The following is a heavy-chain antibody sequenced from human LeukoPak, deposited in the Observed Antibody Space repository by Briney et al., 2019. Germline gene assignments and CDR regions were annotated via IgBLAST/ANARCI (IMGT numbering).Heavy chain of an antibody. V-gene: IGHV3-7*01. CDR3: ARDRGFGQADV. CDR2: IKQDGGEK. J-gene: IGHJ6*04. D-gene: IGHD3-10*01. Sequence: GGSLTLSRAASGFTFSGYWMSWLCQAPGKGLEWVANIKQDGGEKYYVDSVKGRFTISRDNAKNSLYLQMNSLRAEDTAVYYCARDRGFGQADVWGKGTTVTVSS. CDR1: GFTFSGYW.